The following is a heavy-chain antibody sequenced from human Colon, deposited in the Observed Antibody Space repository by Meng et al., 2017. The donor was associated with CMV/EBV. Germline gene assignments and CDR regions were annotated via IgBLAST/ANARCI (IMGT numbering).Heavy chain of an antibody. D-gene: IGHD5-12*01. CDR1: GFTFSAYP. J-gene: IGHJ4*02. Sequence: GESLKISCAASGFTFSAYPIHWVRQAPGKGLEWVAIISHDGAKKYYAESVKGRFTISRDNAKNSLYLQMNSLRAEDTAVYYCARFTRISGYEALDYWGQGTLVTVSS. V-gene: IGHV3-30*04. CDR2: ISHDGAKK. CDR3: ARFTRISGYEALDY.